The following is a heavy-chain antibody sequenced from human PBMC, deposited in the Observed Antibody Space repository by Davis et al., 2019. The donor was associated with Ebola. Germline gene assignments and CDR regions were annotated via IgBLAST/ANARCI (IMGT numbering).Heavy chain of an antibody. CDR3: ARGLVVVAATYFDY. D-gene: IGHD2-15*01. J-gene: IGHJ4*02. CDR1: GGSISRSSYY. Sequence: MPGGSLRLSCTVSGGSISRSSYYWGWIRQPPGKGLEWIGSIYYSGSTYYNPSLKSRVTISVDTSKNQFSLKLSSVTAADTAVYYCARGLVVVAATYFDYWGQGTLVTVSS. V-gene: IGHV4-39*07. CDR2: IYYSGST.